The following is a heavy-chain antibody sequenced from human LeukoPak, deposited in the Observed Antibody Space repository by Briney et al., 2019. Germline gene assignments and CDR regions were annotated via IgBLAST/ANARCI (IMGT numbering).Heavy chain of an antibody. Sequence: PGGSLRLSCAASGFTFSSYAMSWVRQAPGKGLEWVSTIYKGGSTYYADSVKDRFTISRDSSTDTVYLQMNGLRVEDTAAYYCAGGGDYSGSGIHYTTLYLKNWGPGTLVTVSS. CDR3: AGGGDYSGSGIHYTTLYLKN. J-gene: IGHJ1*01. CDR2: IYKGGST. CDR1: GFTFSSYA. D-gene: IGHD3-10*01. V-gene: IGHV3-66*01.